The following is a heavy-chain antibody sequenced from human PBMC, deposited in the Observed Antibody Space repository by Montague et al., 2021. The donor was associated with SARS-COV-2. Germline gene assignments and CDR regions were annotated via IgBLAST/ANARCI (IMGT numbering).Heavy chain of an antibody. CDR2: IYYTGST. Sequence: SETLSLTCTVSGGSIGTYYWNWIRQSPGKGLEWLGYIYYTGSTKXXPSLKGRVTISMDTSRDQLSLRLKSVTAADTAVYYCARDNYGDWGYYGLDVWGQGTTVIVSS. CDR3: ARDNYGDWGYYGLDV. V-gene: IGHV4-59*12. J-gene: IGHJ6*02. CDR1: GGSIGTYY. D-gene: IGHD4-17*01.